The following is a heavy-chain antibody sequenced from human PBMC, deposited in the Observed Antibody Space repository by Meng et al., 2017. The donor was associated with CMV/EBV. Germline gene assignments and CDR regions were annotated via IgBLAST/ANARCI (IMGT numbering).Heavy chain of an antibody. D-gene: IGHD4-17*01. CDR3: AKLLGAYGDYA. CDR1: GFTFSSYG. CDR2: IRYDGSNK. V-gene: IGHV3-30*02. J-gene: IGHJ5*02. Sequence: GESLKISCAASGFTFSSYGMHWVRQAPGKGLEWVAFIRYDGSNKYYADSVKGRFTISRDNSKNTLYLQMNSLRAEDTAVYYYAKLLGAYGDYAWGQGTLVTVSS.